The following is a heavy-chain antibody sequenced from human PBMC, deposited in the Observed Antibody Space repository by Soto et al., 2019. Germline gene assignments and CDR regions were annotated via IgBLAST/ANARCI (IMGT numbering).Heavy chain of an antibody. V-gene: IGHV3-30*18. J-gene: IGHJ6*02. CDR1: GFTFSSYG. CDR3: AKDLLRPGRAYGMDV. Sequence: QVQLVESGGGVVQPGRSLRLSCVASGFTFSSYGMHWVRQAPGKGLEWVAVISYDGTNKYYADSVKGRFTISRDNSKNTLYLQMNSLRAEDTAVYYCAKDLLRPGRAYGMDVWGQGTTVTVSS. CDR2: ISYDGTNK.